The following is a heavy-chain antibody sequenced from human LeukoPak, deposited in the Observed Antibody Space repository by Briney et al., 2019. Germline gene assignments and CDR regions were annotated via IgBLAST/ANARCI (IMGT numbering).Heavy chain of an antibody. Sequence: SETLSLTCTVSGGSISSSSYYWGWIRQPPGKGLEWIGSIYYSGSTYYNPSLKSRVTISVDTSKNQFSLKLSSVTAADTAVYYCARENVSSSWYYFDYWGQGTLVTVSS. CDR2: IYYSGST. D-gene: IGHD6-13*01. V-gene: IGHV4-39*07. J-gene: IGHJ4*02. CDR1: GGSISSSSYY. CDR3: ARENVSSSWYYFDY.